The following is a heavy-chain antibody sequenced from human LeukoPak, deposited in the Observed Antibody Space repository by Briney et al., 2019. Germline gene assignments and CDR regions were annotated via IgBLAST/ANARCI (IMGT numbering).Heavy chain of an antibody. CDR3: ATHRTTVITGLVY. CDR1: GYTLTDLS. V-gene: IGHV1-24*01. Sequence: ASVKVSCKVSGYTLTDLSTHWVRQAPGKGLEWMRGLDPADGETIYAQKFQGRVTMTEDTSTDTAYMELNSLRSEDTAVYYCATHRTTVITGLVYWGQGTLVSVSS. J-gene: IGHJ4*02. D-gene: IGHD4-17*01. CDR2: LDPADGET.